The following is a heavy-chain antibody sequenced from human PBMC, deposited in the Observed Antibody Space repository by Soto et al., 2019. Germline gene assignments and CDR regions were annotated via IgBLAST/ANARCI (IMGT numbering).Heavy chain of an antibody. CDR2: ISADNGNT. CDR3: VRVPHNFNWVPYGLDV. J-gene: IGHJ6*02. D-gene: IGHD3-9*01. V-gene: IGHV1-18*04. CDR1: GNIFTRNG. Sequence: QVQLVQSGAEVKKPGASVKVSCKASGNIFTRNGFSWVRQAPGQGPEWMGWISADNGNTNYVQKFQDRVTMTTDTATRTAYMDLRSLRSDDTAVYYCVRVPHNFNWVPYGLDVWGQGTTVIVSS.